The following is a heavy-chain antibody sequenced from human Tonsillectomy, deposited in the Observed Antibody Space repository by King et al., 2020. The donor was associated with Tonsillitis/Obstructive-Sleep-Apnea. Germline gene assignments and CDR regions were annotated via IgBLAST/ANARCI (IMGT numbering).Heavy chain of an antibody. CDR3: AREGDAVDAFDI. CDR1: GGSISSYY. V-gene: IGHV4-59*01. CDR2: IDYSGST. Sequence: VQLQESGPGLVKPSETLSLTCTVPGGSISSYYWSWIRQPPGKGLEWIGYIDYSGSTKNHPSLKNRVTISIDTYKNQFSLKLSSVTAADTAVSYCAREGDAVDAFDIWGHGTMVTVSS. J-gene: IGHJ3*02. D-gene: IGHD3-16*01.